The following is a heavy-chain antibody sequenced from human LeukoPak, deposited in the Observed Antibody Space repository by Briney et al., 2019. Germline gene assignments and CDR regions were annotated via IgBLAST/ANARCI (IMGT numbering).Heavy chain of an antibody. J-gene: IGHJ4*02. D-gene: IGHD6-19*01. CDR1: GGSISSYY. Sequence: SETLSLTCTVSGGSISSYYWSWIRQPPGKGLEWIGYVYYSGSTNYNPSLKSRVTISVDTSKNQFSLKLSSVTAADTAVYYCARRGDSSGWSVIDYWGQGTLVTVSS. CDR3: ARRGDSSGWSVIDY. CDR2: VYYSGST. V-gene: IGHV4-59*08.